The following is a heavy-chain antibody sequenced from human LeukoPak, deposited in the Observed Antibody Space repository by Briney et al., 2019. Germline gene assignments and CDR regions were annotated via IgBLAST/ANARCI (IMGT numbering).Heavy chain of an antibody. CDR3: ARDRHYDFWSGSSPYYYMDV. J-gene: IGHJ6*03. CDR2: INPNSGGT. Sequence: ASVKVSRKASGYTFTGYYMHWVRQAPGQGLEWMGWINPNSGGTNYAQKFQGRVTMTRDTSISTAYMELSRLRSDDTAVYYCARDRHYDFWSGSSPYYYMDVWGKGTTVTVSS. D-gene: IGHD3-3*01. CDR1: GYTFTGYY. V-gene: IGHV1-2*02.